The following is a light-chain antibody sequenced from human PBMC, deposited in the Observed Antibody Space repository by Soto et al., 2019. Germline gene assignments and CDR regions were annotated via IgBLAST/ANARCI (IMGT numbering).Light chain of an antibody. V-gene: IGKV1-33*01. CDR3: QQYDDLPPFT. CDR1: QDISNY. Sequence: DIQMTQSPSSLSAYVGDRVTITCQASQDISNYLNWYQQKPGKAPKLLIYDASNLETGVPSRFSGSGSGTDFTFTISSLQPEDVATYYCQQYDDLPPFTFGPGTKVGIK. J-gene: IGKJ3*01. CDR2: DAS.